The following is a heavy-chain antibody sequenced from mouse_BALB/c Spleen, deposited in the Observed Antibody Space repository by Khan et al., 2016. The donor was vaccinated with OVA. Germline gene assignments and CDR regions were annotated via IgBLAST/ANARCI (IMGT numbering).Heavy chain of an antibody. D-gene: IGHD2-14*01. J-gene: IGHJ2*01. CDR3: ARDRIDY. V-gene: IGHV1-7*01. CDR2: FIHTSVQN. CDR1: GYTFISYW. Sequence: QVRLQQPGAELAKPGASVKLSCKAYGYTFISYWMLWTEKRPGQGQEWIGKFIHTSVQNDYNQKFKDKAKLTADKSSSTAYMQLSSLTSDDTAVYYCARDRIDYWGQGTVLTVSS.